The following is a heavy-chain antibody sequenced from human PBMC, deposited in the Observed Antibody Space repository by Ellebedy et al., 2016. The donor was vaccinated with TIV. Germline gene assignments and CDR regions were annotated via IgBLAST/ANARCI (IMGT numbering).Heavy chain of an antibody. CDR3: AGLWFGDSPRDNSDY. D-gene: IGHD3-10*01. Sequence: GESLKISCAASGFTFRAYGMHWVRQAPGKGLEWVTSIRYDGSNKYYADSVRGRFTISRDNSKNTLFLEMNSLRAEDTAISYCAGLWFGDSPRDNSDYWGRGTLVTVSS. J-gene: IGHJ4*02. CDR2: IRYDGSNK. V-gene: IGHV3-30*02. CDR1: GFTFRAYG.